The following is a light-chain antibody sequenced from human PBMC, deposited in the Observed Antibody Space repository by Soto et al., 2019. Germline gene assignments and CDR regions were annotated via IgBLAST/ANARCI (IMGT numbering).Light chain of an antibody. CDR3: QQYGSSPPT. CDR2: GAS. CDR1: QSVSNNF. V-gene: IGKV3-20*01. Sequence: EIVLTQSPGTLSSSLGEIATLSCRASQSVSNNFLGWHQQKPDQAARLLISGASSRATGIPDRFSGSGSGTDFTLTISRLEPEDFAVYYCQQYGSSPPTFGQGTKLETK. J-gene: IGKJ2*01.